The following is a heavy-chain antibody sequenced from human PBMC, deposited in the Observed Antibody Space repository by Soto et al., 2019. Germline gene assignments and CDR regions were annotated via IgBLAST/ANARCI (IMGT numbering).Heavy chain of an antibody. V-gene: IGHV4-4*07. J-gene: IGHJ5*02. CDR1: GDSISSYF. CDR3: AREKAVASTGRLDP. Sequence: SGTLSLTCTVSGDSISSYFWSWIRQPAGKGLEWIGRVHTSGSTTYNPSLKSRVTMSVDTSKSQFSLKLTSVTAADTAVYYCAREKAVASTGRLDPWGQGTLVTVSS. D-gene: IGHD6-19*01. CDR2: VHTSGST.